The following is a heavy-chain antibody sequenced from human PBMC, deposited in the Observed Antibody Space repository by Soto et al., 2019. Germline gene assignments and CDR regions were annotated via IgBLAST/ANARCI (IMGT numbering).Heavy chain of an antibody. CDR2: INQDESKK. CDR3: ARDNIAGI. J-gene: IGHJ4*02. V-gene: IGHV3-7*01. D-gene: IGHD6-13*01. Sequence: GGSLRLSCAASGLTFWSYWMSWVRQAPGKGLEWAANINQDESKKYYVNSVKGRFTISRDNAKNSVYLQMNSLRAEDTAVYYCARDNIAGIWGQGTLVTVSS. CDR1: GLTFWSYW.